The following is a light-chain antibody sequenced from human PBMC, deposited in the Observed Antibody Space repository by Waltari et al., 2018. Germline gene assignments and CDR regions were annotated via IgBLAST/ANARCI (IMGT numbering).Light chain of an antibody. CDR3: LLYMGSGIWV. V-gene: IGLV8-61*01. J-gene: IGLJ3*02. Sequence: QTVVTHEPSLAVSPGGTVQLHCALSSGSLPRTSYASWYQQSPGQTPRTLVYKANIRSPGVPDRFSGSVLGNKAVLIITGAQAEDESTYYCLLYMGSGIWVFGGGTKLTVL. CDR2: KAN. CDR1: SGSLPRTSY.